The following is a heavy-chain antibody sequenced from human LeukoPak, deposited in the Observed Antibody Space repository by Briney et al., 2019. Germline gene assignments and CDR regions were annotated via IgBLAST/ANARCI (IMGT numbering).Heavy chain of an antibody. CDR3: ARRLGSYYGSGSPFDY. Sequence: SETLSLTCAVYGGSFSGYYWSWIRQPPGKGLEWIGEINHSGSTNYNPPLKSRVTISVDTSKNQFSLKLSSVTAADTAVYYCARRLGSYYGSGSPFDYWGQGTLVTVSS. J-gene: IGHJ4*02. V-gene: IGHV4-34*01. CDR1: GGSFSGYY. D-gene: IGHD3-10*01. CDR2: INHSGST.